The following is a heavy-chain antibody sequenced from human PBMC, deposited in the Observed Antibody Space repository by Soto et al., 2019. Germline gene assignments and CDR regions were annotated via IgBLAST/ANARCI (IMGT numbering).Heavy chain of an antibody. CDR3: ARDVTSYSSLPY. D-gene: IGHD6-13*01. CDR1: GFTFSTYS. J-gene: IGHJ4*02. CDR2: ISTSSSYI. V-gene: IGHV3-21*01. Sequence: PGGSLRLSCAASGFTFSTYSMNWVRQAPGKGLEWVSSISTSSSYIYYADSVKGRFTISRDNAKNSLYLQMNSLRAEDTAVYYCARDVTSYSSLPYWGQGTLVTVSS.